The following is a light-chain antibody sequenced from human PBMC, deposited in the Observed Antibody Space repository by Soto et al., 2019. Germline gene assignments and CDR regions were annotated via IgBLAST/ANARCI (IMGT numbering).Light chain of an antibody. CDR3: QQFGTSSTWT. J-gene: IGKJ1*01. CDR2: AAS. V-gene: IGKV3-20*01. CDR1: QSISSSY. Sequence: EIVLTQSPGTLSLSPGEGGTLSCRASQSISSSYLAWYQQKPGQSPRLLIYAASSRATGIPDRFSGSGSGTDFTLTISRLEPEDFAVYYCQQFGTSSTWTFGQGTKVEIK.